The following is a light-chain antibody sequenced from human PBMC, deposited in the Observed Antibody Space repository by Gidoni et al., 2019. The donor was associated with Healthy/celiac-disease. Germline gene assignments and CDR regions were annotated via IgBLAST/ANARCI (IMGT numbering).Light chain of an antibody. Sequence: IVLTQSPGTLSLSPGERATLSCSASQSVSSSYLAWYQQKPGQAPRLLIYGASSRATGIPDRFSGSGSGTDFTLTISRLEPEDFAVYYCQQYGSSPPCTFGQGTKVEIK. CDR3: QQYGSSPPCT. V-gene: IGKV3-20*01. CDR1: QSVSSSY. J-gene: IGKJ1*01. CDR2: GAS.